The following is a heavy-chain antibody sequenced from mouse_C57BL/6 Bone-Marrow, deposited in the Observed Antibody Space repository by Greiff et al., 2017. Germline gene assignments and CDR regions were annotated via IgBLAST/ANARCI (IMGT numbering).Heavy chain of an antibody. CDR1: GYTFTGYW. Sequence: VQLQQSGAELMKPGASVKLSCKATGYTFTGYWIEWVKQRPGHGLEWIGEILPGSGTPNNNEKFKGEARFTAETSSNKAYMHLSSLTNEDAAIYYCAREFSTTVVATEWGQGTTLTVAS. CDR2: ILPGSGTP. J-gene: IGHJ2*01. CDR3: AREFSTTVVATE. D-gene: IGHD1-1*01. V-gene: IGHV1-9*01.